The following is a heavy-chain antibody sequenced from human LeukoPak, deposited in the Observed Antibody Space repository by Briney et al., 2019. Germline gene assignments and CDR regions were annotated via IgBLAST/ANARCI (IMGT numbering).Heavy chain of an antibody. Sequence: ASVKVSCKASGYTFTSYYMHWVRQAPGQGLEWMGIINPSGGSTSYAQKFQGRVTMTRDTSTSTVYMELSGLRSEDTAVYYCAYRIAVAGTQFDYWGQGTLVTVSS. CDR3: AYRIAVAGTQFDY. CDR1: GYTFTSYY. D-gene: IGHD6-19*01. CDR2: INPSGGST. V-gene: IGHV1-46*01. J-gene: IGHJ4*02.